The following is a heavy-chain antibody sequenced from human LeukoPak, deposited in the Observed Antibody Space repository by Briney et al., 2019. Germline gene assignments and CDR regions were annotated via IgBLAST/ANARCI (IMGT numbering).Heavy chain of an antibody. CDR2: IYTSGST. V-gene: IGHV4-4*07. D-gene: IGHD3-22*01. CDR3: ARDNMEDYYDSSGYSYWFDP. CDR1: GGSISSYY. Sequence: SETLSLTCTVSGGSISSYYWSWIRQPAGKGLEWIGRIYTSGSTNYNPSLKSRVTMSVDTSKNQFSLKLSSVTAADTAVYYYARDNMEDYYDSSGYSYWFDPWGQGTLVTVSS. J-gene: IGHJ5*02.